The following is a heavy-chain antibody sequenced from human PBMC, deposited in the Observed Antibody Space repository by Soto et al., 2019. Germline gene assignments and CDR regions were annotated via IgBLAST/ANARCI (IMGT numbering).Heavy chain of an antibody. D-gene: IGHD2-2*01. J-gene: IGHJ4*02. CDR2: INSDGSST. V-gene: IGHV3-74*03. CDR3: ARVETCSSTSCYSVFDY. Sequence: EVQLVESGGGLVQPGGSLRLSCAASGFTFSSYWMHWVRQAPGKGLLWVSRINSDGSSTTYADSVKGRFTISRDNAKNTLYLQMTSLNAEDTAVYYCARVETCSSTSCYSVFDYWGQGTLVTVSS. CDR1: GFTFSSYW.